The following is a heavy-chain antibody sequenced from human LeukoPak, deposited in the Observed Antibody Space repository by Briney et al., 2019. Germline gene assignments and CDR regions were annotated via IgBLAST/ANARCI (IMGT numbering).Heavy chain of an antibody. CDR3: ARHPPRDGSAFDY. CDR2: IYYSGST. J-gene: IGHJ4*02. V-gene: IGHV4-39*01. CDR1: GGSTSSSSYY. Sequence: SETLSLTCTVSGGSTSSSSYYWGWIRQPPGKGLEWIGSIYYSGSTYYNPSLKSRVTISVDTSKNQFSLKLSSVTAADTAVYYCARHPPRDGSAFDYWGQGTLVTVSS.